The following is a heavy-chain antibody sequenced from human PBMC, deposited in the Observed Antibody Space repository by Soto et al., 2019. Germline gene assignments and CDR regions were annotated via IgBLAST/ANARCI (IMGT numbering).Heavy chain of an antibody. V-gene: IGHV1-69*13. J-gene: IGHJ3*02. CDR1: GGTFSSYA. D-gene: IGHD2-21*02. Sequence: GASVKVSCKASGGTFSSYAISWVRQAPGQGLEWMGGIIPIFGTANYAQKFQGRVAITADESTSTAYMELSSLRSEDTAVYYCASSVVTPLPYAFDIWGQGTMVTVSS. CDR3: ASSVVTPLPYAFDI. CDR2: IIPIFGTA.